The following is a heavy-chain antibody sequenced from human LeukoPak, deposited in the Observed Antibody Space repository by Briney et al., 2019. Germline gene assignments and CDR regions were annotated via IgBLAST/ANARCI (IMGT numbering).Heavy chain of an antibody. D-gene: IGHD3-10*01. CDR1: GGSISSSNYY. Sequence: PSETLSLTCTVSGGSISSSNYYWGWIRQPPGKGLEWIGSIYYSGSTYYNPSLESRVTISVDTSKNQFSLKLSSVTAADTAVYYCARHSGQWGYYYYGMDVWGQGTTVTVSS. CDR3: ARHSGQWGYYYYGMDV. J-gene: IGHJ6*02. V-gene: IGHV4-39*01. CDR2: IYYSGST.